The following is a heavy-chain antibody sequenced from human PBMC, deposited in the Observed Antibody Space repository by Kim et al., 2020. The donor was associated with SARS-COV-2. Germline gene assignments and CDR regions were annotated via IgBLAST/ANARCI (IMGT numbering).Heavy chain of an antibody. J-gene: IGHJ4*02. CDR2: INQDSSQK. Sequence: GGSLRLSCAASGFRFRGSWMSWVRQAPGKGLEWVANINQDSSQKNYVGSVKGRFTISRDNTENSLYLQMNSLREDDTALYYCARVDWTDEGFGYWGQGTRVTVSS. D-gene: IGHD1-1*01. CDR1: GFRFRGSW. CDR3: ARVDWTDEGFGY. V-gene: IGHV3-7*01.